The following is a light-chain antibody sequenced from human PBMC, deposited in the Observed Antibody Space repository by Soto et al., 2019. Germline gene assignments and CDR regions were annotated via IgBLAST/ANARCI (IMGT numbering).Light chain of an antibody. Sequence: QSALSHPASVSGSRGQSMTISCTGTSSDFGTYNRVSWYQQHPGKAPRVMIYEDARRPSGVSDRFSGSKSGNSASLTISGLQTEDEADYYCCAFAGSSPTYVFGTGTKVTVL. V-gene: IGLV2-23*01. CDR1: SSDFGTYNR. CDR3: CAFAGSSPTYV. J-gene: IGLJ1*01. CDR2: EDA.